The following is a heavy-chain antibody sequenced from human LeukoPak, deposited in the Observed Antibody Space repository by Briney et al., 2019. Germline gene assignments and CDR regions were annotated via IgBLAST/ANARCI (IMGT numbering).Heavy chain of an antibody. CDR1: GGSISSYY. D-gene: IGHD3-22*01. V-gene: IGHV4-59*01. CDR2: IYYGGST. J-gene: IGHJ3*02. CDR3: ARAGLGYDTAFDI. Sequence: SETLSLTCTVSGGSISSYYWSWIRQPPGKGLEWIGYIYYGGSTNYNPSLKSRVTISVDTSKNQFSLKLSSVTAADTAVYYCARAGLGYDTAFDIWGQGTMVTVSS.